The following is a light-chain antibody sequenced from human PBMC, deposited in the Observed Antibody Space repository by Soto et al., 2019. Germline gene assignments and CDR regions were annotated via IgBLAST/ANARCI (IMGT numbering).Light chain of an antibody. CDR2: WAT. CDR1: QTVLRSSNNKNH. V-gene: IGKV4-1*01. CDR3: QQYYDVPVT. J-gene: IGKJ5*01. Sequence: DIVMTQSPDSLAVSLGERATINCKSSQTVLRSSNNKNHLAWYQQKPGRAPKMLISWATTRESGVPDRFSGSGSGTEFTLTISSLQAEDAAVYYCQQYYDVPVTFGQGTRLEI.